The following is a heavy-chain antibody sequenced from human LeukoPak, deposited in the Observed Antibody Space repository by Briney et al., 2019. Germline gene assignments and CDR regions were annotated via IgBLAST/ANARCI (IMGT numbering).Heavy chain of an antibody. D-gene: IGHD4-17*01. Sequence: ASVKVSCKASGGTFSSYAISWVRQAPGQGLEWMGRIIPIFGIANYAQKFQGRVTITADKSTSTAYMELSSLRSEDTAVYYCARENGLYFDYWGQATLATVSS. CDR2: IIPIFGIA. CDR3: ARENGLYFDY. CDR1: GGTFSSYA. V-gene: IGHV1-69*04. J-gene: IGHJ4*02.